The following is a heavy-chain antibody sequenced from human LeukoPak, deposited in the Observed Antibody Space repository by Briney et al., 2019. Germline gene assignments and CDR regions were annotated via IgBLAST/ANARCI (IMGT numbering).Heavy chain of an antibody. Sequence: PSETLSLTCTVSGGSISSYYWSWIRQPPGKGLEWIGYIYYSGSTNYNPSLKSRVTISVDTSKNQFSLKLSSVTAADTAVYYCARAWELPAPFDYWGQGTLVTVSS. CDR2: IYYSGST. V-gene: IGHV4-59*08. J-gene: IGHJ4*02. D-gene: IGHD1-26*01. CDR3: ARAWELPAPFDY. CDR1: GGSISSYY.